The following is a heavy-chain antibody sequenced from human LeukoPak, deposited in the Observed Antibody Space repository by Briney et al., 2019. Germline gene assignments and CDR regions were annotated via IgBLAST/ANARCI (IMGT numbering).Heavy chain of an antibody. D-gene: IGHD6-19*01. CDR3: ARRGIAVAGMGPWYFDY. Sequence: GESPKISCKGSGYSFTSYWIGWVRQVPGKGLEWMGRIYPGDSDTRYSASFQGQLTISADKSISTSYPQWISVQPADTAMYSCARRGIAVAGMGPWYFDYWGQGTLVTVSS. J-gene: IGHJ4*02. V-gene: IGHV5-51*01. CDR1: GYSFTSYW. CDR2: IYPGDSDT.